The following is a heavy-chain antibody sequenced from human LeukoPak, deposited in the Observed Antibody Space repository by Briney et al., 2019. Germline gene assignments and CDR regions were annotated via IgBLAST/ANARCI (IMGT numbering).Heavy chain of an antibody. J-gene: IGHJ4*02. CDR1: GLSFSNSG. D-gene: IGHD6-13*01. CDR2: YPYGGDSK. Sequence: GGSLRLSFGASGLSFSNSGMHWVRQAPGKGLEWVAFYPYGGDSKHFADSVRGRFTISRDNAKNSLYLQMNSLRAEDTAVYYCTRDGNGAAAASPFDYWGQGTLVTVSS. CDR3: TRDGNGAAAASPFDY. V-gene: IGHV3-30*12.